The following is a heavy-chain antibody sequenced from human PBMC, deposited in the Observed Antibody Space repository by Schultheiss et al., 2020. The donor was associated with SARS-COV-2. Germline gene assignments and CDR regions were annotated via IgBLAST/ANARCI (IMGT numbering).Heavy chain of an antibody. D-gene: IGHD3-3*01. J-gene: IGHJ5*02. V-gene: IGHV3-30*04. CDR2: ISYDGSNK. CDR3: AREGDWSGYYPGWFDP. Sequence: GESLKISCGASGFIFSGSAFHWVRQAPGKGLEWVAVISYDGSNKYYADSVKGRFTISRDNSKNTLYLQMNSLRAEDTAVYYCAREGDWSGYYPGWFDPWGQGTLVTVSS. CDR1: GFIFSGSA.